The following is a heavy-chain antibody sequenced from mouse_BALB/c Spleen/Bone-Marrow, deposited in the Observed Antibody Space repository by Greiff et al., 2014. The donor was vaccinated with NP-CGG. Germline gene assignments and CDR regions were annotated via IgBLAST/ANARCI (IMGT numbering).Heavy chain of an antibody. CDR3: ARKSQRAYDSMNY. CDR1: GYTFTSYY. Sequence: QVQPQQSGPELVKPGASVRISCKASGYTFTSYYIHWVRQRPGQGLEWIGWIYPGDFNTKFNEKFKGKATLTADKSSSTASMQLSSLTSEDSAVYFCARKSQRAYDSMNYWGQGTSVTVSS. J-gene: IGHJ4*01. D-gene: IGHD2-4*01. CDR2: IYPGDFNT. V-gene: IGHV1S56*01.